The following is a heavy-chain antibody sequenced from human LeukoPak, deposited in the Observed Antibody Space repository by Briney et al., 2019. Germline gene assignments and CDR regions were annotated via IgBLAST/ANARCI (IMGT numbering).Heavy chain of an antibody. Sequence: ASVKVSCKASGYTFIISDINWFRQAPGQGPEWIGWINPKRGNTGYAQKFQGRVTISRDTSISTAYMELSSLRSEDTAVYYCARGWQQRRTWFDPWGQGTLVTVSS. CDR1: GYTFIISD. D-gene: IGHD6-13*01. CDR3: ARGWQQRRTWFDP. CDR2: INPKRGNT. V-gene: IGHV1-8*03. J-gene: IGHJ5*02.